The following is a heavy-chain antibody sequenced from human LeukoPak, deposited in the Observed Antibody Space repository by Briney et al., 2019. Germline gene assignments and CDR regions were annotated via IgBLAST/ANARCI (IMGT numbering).Heavy chain of an antibody. CDR2: IHGGGGT. Sequence: PGGSLRLSCAASGFTVSNKYMSWVRQAPGKGLEWVSFIHGGGGTYYADSVKGRFTISRDNSKNTLYLQMNSLRAEDTAVYYCANHYYDSRGYYHFDCWGQGTLVTVSS. D-gene: IGHD3-22*01. CDR3: ANHYYDSRGYYHFDC. CDR1: GFTVSNKY. V-gene: IGHV3-53*01. J-gene: IGHJ4*02.